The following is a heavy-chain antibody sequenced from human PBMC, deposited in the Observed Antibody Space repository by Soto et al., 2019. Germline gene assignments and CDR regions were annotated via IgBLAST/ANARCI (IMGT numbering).Heavy chain of an antibody. V-gene: IGHV3-53*04. CDR2: IYSGGST. CDR3: ARPQRGYSYGYSDYYYYMDV. D-gene: IGHD5-18*01. J-gene: IGHJ6*03. CDR1: GFTVSSNY. Sequence: GGSLRLSCAASGFTVSSNYMSWVRQAPGKGLEWVSVIYSGGSTYYADSVKGRFTISRHNSKNTLYLQMNSLRAEDTAVYYCARPQRGYSYGYSDYYYYMDVWGKGTTVTVSS.